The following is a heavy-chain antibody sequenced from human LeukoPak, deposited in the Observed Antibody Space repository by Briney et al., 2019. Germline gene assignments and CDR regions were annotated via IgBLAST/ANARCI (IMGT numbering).Heavy chain of an antibody. CDR1: GFTFSSSG. V-gene: IGHV3-30*03. D-gene: IGHD3-3*01. J-gene: IGHJ4*02. Sequence: GGSLRLSCAASGFTFSSSGMHWVRQAPGKGLEWVALISYDGSKKYSADSVRGRFSVSRDNSKDTLYLEMHSLIREDSAVYYCARDLRGDYDFWSGRFPIDWGRGTLVTVPS. CDR2: ISYDGSKK. CDR3: ARDLRGDYDFWSGRFPID.